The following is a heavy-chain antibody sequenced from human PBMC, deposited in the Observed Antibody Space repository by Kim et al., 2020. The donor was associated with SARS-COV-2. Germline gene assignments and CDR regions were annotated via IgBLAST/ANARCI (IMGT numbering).Heavy chain of an antibody. V-gene: IGHV3-23*01. CDR1: GFTFSSYA. D-gene: IGHD2-15*01. Sequence: GGSLRLSCAASGFTFSSYAMSWVRQAPGKGLEWVSAISGSGGSTYYADSVKGRFTISRDNSKNTLYLQMNSLRAEDTAVYYCAKVLVSQLDPGGNGYYFDYWGQGTLVTVSS. CDR3: AKVLVSQLDPGGNGYYFDY. J-gene: IGHJ4*02. CDR2: ISGSGGST.